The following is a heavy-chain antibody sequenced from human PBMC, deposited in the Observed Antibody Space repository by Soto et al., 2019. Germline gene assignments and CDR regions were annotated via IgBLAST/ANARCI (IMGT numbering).Heavy chain of an antibody. J-gene: IGHJ5*02. CDR3: ARNVVATGWCGP. Sequence: ASVKVSCKASGYTFTSYAMHWVRQAPGQRLEWMGWINAGNGNTKYSQKFQGRVTITRDTSASTAYMELSSLRSEDTAVYYCARNVVATGWCGPWGQGPLLTVAS. CDR2: INAGNGNT. D-gene: IGHD5-12*01. V-gene: IGHV1-3*01. CDR1: GYTFTSYA.